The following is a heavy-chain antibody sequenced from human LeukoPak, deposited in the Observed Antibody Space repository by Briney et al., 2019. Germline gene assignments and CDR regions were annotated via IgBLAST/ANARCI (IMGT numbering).Heavy chain of an antibody. J-gene: IGHJ4*02. CDR2: ISAYNGNT. CDR1: GYTFTSYG. V-gene: IGHV1-18*01. Sequence: ASVKVSCKASGYTFTSYGISWVRQAPGQGLEWMGWISAYNGNTNYAQKFQGRVTMTRDTSISTAYMELSRLRSDDTAVYYCARAVRNKLWFFDYWGQGTLVTVSS. CDR3: ARAVRNKLWFFDY. D-gene: IGHD5-18*01.